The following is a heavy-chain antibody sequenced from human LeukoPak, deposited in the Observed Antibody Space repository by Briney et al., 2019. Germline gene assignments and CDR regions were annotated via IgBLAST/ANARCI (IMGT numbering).Heavy chain of an antibody. V-gene: IGHV3-30*02. J-gene: IGHJ4*02. Sequence: GGSLRLSCGASGFTFSNYGMHWVRQAPGKGLEWVAFIRYDGSYKYYADSVKGRFTISRDNSKNTLYLQMNSLRVEDTAVYYCAREVLNLGAYDYWGQGTLVTVSS. CDR2: IRYDGSYK. D-gene: IGHD1-26*01. CDR1: GFTFSNYG. CDR3: AREVLNLGAYDY.